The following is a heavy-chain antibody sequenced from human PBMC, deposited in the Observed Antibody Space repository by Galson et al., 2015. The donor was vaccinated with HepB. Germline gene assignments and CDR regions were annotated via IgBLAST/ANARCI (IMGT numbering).Heavy chain of an antibody. Sequence: SLRLSCAASTFTLSKAWMSWVRQAPGKGLQWVGRIKSNTEGGTTEYAAPVKGRFTISRDDSKNILYLEMNSLKIEDTGVYLCTTDPFLWELLGWDISDFWGQGTMVSVSS. CDR2: IKSNTEGGTT. CDR1: TFTLSKAW. J-gene: IGHJ3*01. V-gene: IGHV3-15*01. CDR3: TTDPFLWELLGWDISDF. D-gene: IGHD2-21*01.